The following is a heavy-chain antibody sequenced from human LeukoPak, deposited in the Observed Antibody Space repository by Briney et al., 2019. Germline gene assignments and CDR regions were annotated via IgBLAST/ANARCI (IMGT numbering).Heavy chain of an antibody. D-gene: IGHD3-16*02. J-gene: IGHJ3*02. CDR3: AVSYPGAFDI. CDR1: GFTFSNYA. Sequence: PGGSLRLSCAASGFTFSNYALSWVRQAPGKGLKWVSAVLNSGGGTFYADSVKGRFTISRDNSKNTLYLQMNSLRGEDTAVYYCAVSYPGAFDIWGQGTVVTVSS. CDR2: VLNSGGGT. V-gene: IGHV3-23*01.